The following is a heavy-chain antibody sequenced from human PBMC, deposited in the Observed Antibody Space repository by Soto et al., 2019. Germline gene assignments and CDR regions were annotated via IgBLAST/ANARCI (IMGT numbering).Heavy chain of an antibody. CDR3: AKMGLGYCSSTSC. CDR1: GFTFSSYA. D-gene: IGHD2-2*01. J-gene: IGHJ4*02. V-gene: IGHV3-23*01. CDR2: ISGSGGST. Sequence: GGSLRLSCAASGFTFSSYAMSWVRQAPGKGLEWVSAISGSGGSTYYADSVKGRFTISRDNSKNTLYLQMNSLRAEDTSVYYCAKMGLGYCSSTSCWGQGTLVTVSS.